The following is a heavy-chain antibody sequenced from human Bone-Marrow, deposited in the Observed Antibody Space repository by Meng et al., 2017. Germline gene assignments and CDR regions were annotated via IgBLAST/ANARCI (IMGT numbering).Heavy chain of an antibody. V-gene: IGHV5-51*01. D-gene: IGHD6-13*01. CDR1: GYSFTSYW. J-gene: IGHJ6*02. Sequence: GESLKISCKGSGYSFTSYWIGWVRQMPGKGLEWMGIIYPGDSDTRYSPSFQGQVTISADKSISTAYLQWSSLKASDTAMYYCASHSSSKYYYYYGMDVWGQGTTVTVSS. CDR3: ASHSSSKYYYYYGMDV. CDR2: IYPGDSDT.